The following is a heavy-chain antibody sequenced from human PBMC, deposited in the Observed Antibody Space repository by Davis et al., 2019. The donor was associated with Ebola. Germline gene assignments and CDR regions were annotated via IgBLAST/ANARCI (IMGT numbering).Heavy chain of an antibody. V-gene: IGHV4-61*08. CDR1: GGSISSGGYS. J-gene: IGHJ4*02. CDR3: ARGLIAARRYFDY. Sequence: PSETLSLTCAVSGGSISSGGYSWSWIRQPPGKGLEWIGYIYYSGSTNYNPSLKSRVTISVDTSKNQFSLKLSSVTAADTAVYYCARGLIAARRYFDYWGQGTLVTVSS. CDR2: IYYSGST. D-gene: IGHD6-6*01.